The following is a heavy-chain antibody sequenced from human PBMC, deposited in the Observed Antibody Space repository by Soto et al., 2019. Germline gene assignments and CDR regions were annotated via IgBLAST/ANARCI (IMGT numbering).Heavy chain of an antibody. V-gene: IGHV4-59*08. J-gene: IGHJ6*03. CDR1: GGSISSYY. CDR2: IYYSGST. Sequence: PSETLSLTCTVSGGSISSYYWSWIRQPPGKGLEWIGYIYYSGSTNYNPSLKSRATISVDTSKNQFSLKLSSVTAADTAVYYCARHAYYYYYMDVWGKGTTVTVSS. CDR3: ARHAYYYYYMDV.